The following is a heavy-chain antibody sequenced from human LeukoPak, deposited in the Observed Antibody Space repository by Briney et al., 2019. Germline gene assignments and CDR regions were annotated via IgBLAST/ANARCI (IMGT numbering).Heavy chain of an antibody. J-gene: IGHJ4*02. CDR3: ARTTGTTTIDY. V-gene: IGHV4-38-2*01. CDR2: IYHSGST. D-gene: IGHD1-1*01. CDR1: GYSISSGYY. Sequence: SETLSLNCAVSGYSISSGYYWGWIRQPPGKGLEWIGSIYHSGSTYYNPSLKSRVTISVDTSKNQFSLKLSSVTAADTAVYYCARTTGTTTIDYWGQGTLVTVSS.